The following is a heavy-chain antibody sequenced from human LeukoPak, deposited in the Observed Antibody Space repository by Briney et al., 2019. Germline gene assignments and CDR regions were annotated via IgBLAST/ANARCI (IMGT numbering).Heavy chain of an antibody. D-gene: IGHD3-22*01. V-gene: IGHV3-11*01. CDR2: MSSSGSSR. J-gene: IGHJ4*02. Sequence: PGGSLRLSCAASGFIFRDYYMSWIRQAPGRGLEWISYMSSSGSSRYYADSVKGRFTISRDNAKNSLYLQMNSLRVEDTAVYYCAKSPLFYYGSSDYYYFDYWGPGTLVTVSS. CDR1: GFIFRDYY. CDR3: AKSPLFYYGSSDYYYFDY.